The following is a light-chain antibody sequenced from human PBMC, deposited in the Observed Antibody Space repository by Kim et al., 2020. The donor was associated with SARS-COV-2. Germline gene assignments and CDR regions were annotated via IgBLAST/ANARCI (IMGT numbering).Light chain of an antibody. CDR3: GTWDSSLSAGRWV. V-gene: IGLV1-51*01. CDR2: DNN. CDR1: SSNIGNNY. Sequence: QSVLTQPPSVSAAPGQKVTISCCGSSSNIGNNYVSWYQQLPGTAPKLLIYDNNKRPSGIPDRFSGSKSGTSATLGITGLQTGDEADYYCGTWDSSLSAGRWVFGGGTQLTVL. J-gene: IGLJ3*02.